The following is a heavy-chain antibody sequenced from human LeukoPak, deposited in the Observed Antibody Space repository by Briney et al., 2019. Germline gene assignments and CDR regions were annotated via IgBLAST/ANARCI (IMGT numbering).Heavy chain of an antibody. Sequence: PGGSLRLSCAASGFIFTSYTMTWVRQAPGKGLEWVAAISGSGDTTSYADSVKGRFAISRDNSKNTLSLQMNSLRAEDTAEYYCAKDNGLRSFYIFDYWGQGTLVTVSS. CDR3: AKDNGLRSFYIFDY. J-gene: IGHJ4*02. D-gene: IGHD3-10*01. CDR1: GFIFTSYT. CDR2: ISGSGDTT. V-gene: IGHV3-23*01.